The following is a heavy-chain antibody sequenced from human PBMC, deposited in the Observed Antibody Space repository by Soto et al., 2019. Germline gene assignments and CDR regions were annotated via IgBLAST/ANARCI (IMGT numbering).Heavy chain of an antibody. V-gene: IGHV4-31*03. CDR3: ARQITMDSGIAF. D-gene: IGHD2-21*01. Sequence: QVQLLESGPGLVKASETLSLTCSISGGSISSGGYYWSWVRQRPGKGLVWIGYVYFNENTYYNPSLKSRVTISGGTSKSQFSLRLSSVTAADAAVYYCARQITMDSGIAFWGPGISVSVSS. CDR2: VYFNENT. J-gene: IGHJ4*02. CDR1: GGSISSGGYY.